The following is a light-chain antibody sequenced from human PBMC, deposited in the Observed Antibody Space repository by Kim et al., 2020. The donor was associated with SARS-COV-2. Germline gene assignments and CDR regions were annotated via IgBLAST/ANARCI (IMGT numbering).Light chain of an antibody. CDR1: SSDIGNYAL. CDR3: CSYASRSTFYV. V-gene: IGLV2-23*02. CDR2: EVD. Sequence: QSALTQPASVSGSPGESITISCIGSSSDIGNYALVSWYQHHPGKVPKLIIYEVDKRPSGISNRFSGSKSGDTASLTISGLQAEDEADYYCCSYASRSTFYVFGTGTRVTVL. J-gene: IGLJ1*01.